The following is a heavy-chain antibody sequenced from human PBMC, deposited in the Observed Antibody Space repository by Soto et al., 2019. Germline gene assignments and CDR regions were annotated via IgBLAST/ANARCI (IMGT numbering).Heavy chain of an antibody. CDR1: GGTFSDFT. D-gene: IGHD1-1*01. CDR3: ARNGTLTGYSYGMDV. Sequence: QVQLVQSGAELRKPGSSVKVSCKASGGTFSDFTINWVRQAPGQRLEWMGGIIPIFDTVNYAEKFQGRVTITAEESTSTSFMEVSSLRSEDTAVYYCARNGTLTGYSYGMDVWGQGTMVTVSS. V-gene: IGHV1-69*01. J-gene: IGHJ6*02. CDR2: IIPIFDTV.